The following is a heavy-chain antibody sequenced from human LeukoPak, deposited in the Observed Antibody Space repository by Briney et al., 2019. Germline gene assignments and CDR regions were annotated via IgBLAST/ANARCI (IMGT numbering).Heavy chain of an antibody. V-gene: IGHV3-74*01. CDR3: AKDHYWSIDY. D-gene: IGHD3-3*01. CDR2: TKGDGIST. J-gene: IGHJ4*02. CDR1: GFDFSSNW. Sequence: GGSLRLSCAASGFDFSSNWMHWVRHAPGQGLVWVSRTKGDGISTNYADSVNGRFTISRDIAKNTLYLQMNSLRAEDTGVYYCAKDHYWSIDYWGRGTLVTVSS.